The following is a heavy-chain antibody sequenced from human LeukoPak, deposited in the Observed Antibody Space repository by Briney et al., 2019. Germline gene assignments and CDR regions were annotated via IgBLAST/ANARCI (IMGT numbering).Heavy chain of an antibody. CDR3: ANRDIVMVITTGSAAQY. CDR2: ISSSSRNI. D-gene: IGHD3-22*01. J-gene: IGHJ4*02. V-gene: IGHV3-21*01. Sequence: GGSLRLSCAASGFTFSSFTMNWVRQAPGKGLEWVAAISSSSRNIFYADSVKGRFSISRDNTQNSLSLQMNSLRAEDTAVYYCANRDIVMVITTGSAAQYWGQGTLVTVSS. CDR1: GFTFSSFT.